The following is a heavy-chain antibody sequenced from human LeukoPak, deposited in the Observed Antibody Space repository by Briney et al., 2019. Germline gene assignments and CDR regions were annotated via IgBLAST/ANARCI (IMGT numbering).Heavy chain of an antibody. J-gene: IGHJ4*02. CDR2: VHYGGSNK. CDR3: AKDRGFGVFFQYYFHY. Sequence: GGSLRLSCAASGFTFSSYGMHWVRQAPGKGLEWVAFVHYGGSNKYYADSVKGRFAISRDNSKNTLYLQMNSLRAEDTAVYYCAKDRGFGVFFQYYFHYWGQGTLVTVSS. D-gene: IGHD3-10*01. V-gene: IGHV3-30*02. CDR1: GFTFSSYG.